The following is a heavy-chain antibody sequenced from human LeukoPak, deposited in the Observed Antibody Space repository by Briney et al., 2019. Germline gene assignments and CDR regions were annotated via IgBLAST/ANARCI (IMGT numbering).Heavy chain of an antibody. Sequence: SETLSLTCVVSGGSLTDYHWNWIRQSPGKGLEWIGEISHSGSTTYNPSLKSRLTMSVDTSKNQFSLKLRSVTVADTAVYHCARHGSGSYFVGYWGQGTLVTVSS. CDR3: ARHGSGSYFVGY. CDR2: ISHSGST. J-gene: IGHJ4*02. CDR1: GGSLTDYH. D-gene: IGHD3-10*01. V-gene: IGHV4-34*01.